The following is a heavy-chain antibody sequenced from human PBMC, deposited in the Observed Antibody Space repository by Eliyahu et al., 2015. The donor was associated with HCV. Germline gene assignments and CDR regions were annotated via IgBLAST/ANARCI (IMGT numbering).Heavy chain of an antibody. CDR2: ISAYXGNT. Sequence: QVQLVQSGAEVKKPEASVKVSCKXSGYTFTSYGISWVRQAPGQGLEWMGWISAYXGNTNYAQKLQGRVTMTTDTSTSTAYMELRSLRSDDTAVYYCAVLAAAGRRGDDAFDIWGQGTMVTVSS. D-gene: IGHD6-13*01. V-gene: IGHV1-18*01. CDR3: AVLAAAGRRGDDAFDI. CDR1: GYTFTSYG. J-gene: IGHJ3*02.